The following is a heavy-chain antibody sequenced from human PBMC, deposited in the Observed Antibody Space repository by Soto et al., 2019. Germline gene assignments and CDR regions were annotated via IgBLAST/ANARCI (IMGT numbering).Heavy chain of an antibody. J-gene: IGHJ4*02. CDR2: ISGSGTST. CDR1: RLTFSSHV. CDR3: ATGGWLRHNDN. Sequence: EVQLLESGGGLVQPGGSLRLSCAASRLTFSSHVMSWVRQAPGKGLEWVSNISGSGTSTYYADSVRGRFTISRDNSNNTLYLEMNSLRADYTAVYYCATGGWLRHNDNWGQGTLVTVSS. D-gene: IGHD5-12*01. V-gene: IGHV3-23*01.